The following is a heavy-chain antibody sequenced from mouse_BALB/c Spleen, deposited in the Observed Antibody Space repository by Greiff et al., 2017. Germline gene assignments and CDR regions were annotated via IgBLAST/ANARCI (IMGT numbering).Heavy chain of an antibody. CDR1: GYAFTNYL. J-gene: IGHJ3*01. V-gene: IGHV1-54*01. CDR3: ARGRDYDVAY. Sequence: QVQLKQSGAELVRPGTSVKVSCKASGYAFTNYLIEWVKQRPGQGLEWIGVINPGSGGTNYNEKFKGKATLTADKSSSTAYMQLSSLTSDDSAVYFCARGRDYDVAYWGQGTLVTVSA. D-gene: IGHD2-4*01. CDR2: INPGSGGT.